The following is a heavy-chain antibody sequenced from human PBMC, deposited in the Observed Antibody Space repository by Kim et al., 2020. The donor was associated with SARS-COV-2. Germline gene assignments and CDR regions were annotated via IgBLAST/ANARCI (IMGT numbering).Heavy chain of an antibody. Sequence: GGSLRLSCAASGFTFSGHWMHWVRQAPGKGLVWVSRINSDGTTTSYADSVKGRFTISRDNAKNTLYLQMNSLRAEDTAVYYCARRQFSSGWYYFDYWGQGTLVTVSS. V-gene: IGHV3-74*01. J-gene: IGHJ4*02. CDR3: ARRQFSSGWYYFDY. CDR2: INSDGTTT. D-gene: IGHD6-19*01. CDR1: GFTFSGHW.